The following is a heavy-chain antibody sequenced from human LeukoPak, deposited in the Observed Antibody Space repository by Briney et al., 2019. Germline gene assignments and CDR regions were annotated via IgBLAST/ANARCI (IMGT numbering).Heavy chain of an antibody. Sequence: ASVKVSCKASGYTFTSYGISWVRQAPGQGLEWMGWISAHSGNTNYAQKLQGRVTMTTDTSTSTAYMELRSLRSDDTAVYYCAREGRTVAGTGFDYWGQGTLVTVSS. CDR2: ISAHSGNT. V-gene: IGHV1-18*01. CDR3: AREGRTVAGTGFDY. J-gene: IGHJ4*02. CDR1: GYTFTSYG. D-gene: IGHD6-19*01.